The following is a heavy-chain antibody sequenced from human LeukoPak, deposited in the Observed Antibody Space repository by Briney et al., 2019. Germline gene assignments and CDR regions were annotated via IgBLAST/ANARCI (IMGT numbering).Heavy chain of an antibody. CDR2: MNPNSGNT. CDR3: ARGPLRYLKWLDHDAFDI. V-gene: IGHV1-8*01. Sequence: GASVKVSCKASGYTFTSSDINWVRQATGQGLEWMGWMNPNSGNTGYAQKFQGRVTMTRNTSISTAYMELSSLRSEDTAVYYCARGPLRYLKWLDHDAFDIWGQGTMVTVSS. D-gene: IGHD3-9*01. J-gene: IGHJ3*02. CDR1: GYTFTSSD.